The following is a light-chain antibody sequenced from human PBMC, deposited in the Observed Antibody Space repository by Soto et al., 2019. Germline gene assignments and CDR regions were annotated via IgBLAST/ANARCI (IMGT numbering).Light chain of an antibody. Sequence: IGLLQSPGALSLSPGERATLSFRASQSVSSNYLAWYQQKLGQAPRLLIYGASNRATGIPDRFSGSGSGTDFTLTISRLEPEDFAVYYCLQRSNWPITFVQVTLLAIK. V-gene: IGKV3D-20*02. J-gene: IGKJ5*01. CDR2: GAS. CDR3: LQRSNWPIT. CDR1: QSVSSNY.